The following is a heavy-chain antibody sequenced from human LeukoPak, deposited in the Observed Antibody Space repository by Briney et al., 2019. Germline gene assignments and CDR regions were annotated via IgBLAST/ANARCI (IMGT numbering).Heavy chain of an antibody. V-gene: IGHV4-59*01. J-gene: IGHJ4*02. CDR3: ARVLLAAAGSGGFDY. CDR1: GGSISSYY. Sequence: KTSEILSLTCTVSGGSISSYYWSWIRQPPGKGLEWIGYIYYSGSTNYNPSLKSRVTISVDTSKNQFSLKLSSVTAADTAVYYCARVLLAAAGSGGFDYWGQGTLVTVSS. D-gene: IGHD6-13*01. CDR2: IYYSGST.